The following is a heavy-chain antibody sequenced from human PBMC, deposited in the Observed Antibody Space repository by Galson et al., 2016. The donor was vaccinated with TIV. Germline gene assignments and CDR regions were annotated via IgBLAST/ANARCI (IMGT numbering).Heavy chain of an antibody. CDR3: AREVAHVESVILKAEAFDI. Sequence: SVKVSCKASGDTFSSLSIIWVRQAPGQGLEWMGRIIPLLERSNYAQNFQGRVTITADKSTSTTYMELSSLRSEDTAVYYCAREVAHVESVILKAEAFDIWGEGAMVTVSS. CDR1: GDTFSSLS. D-gene: IGHD3-16*01. CDR2: IIPLLERS. J-gene: IGHJ3*02. V-gene: IGHV1-69*08.